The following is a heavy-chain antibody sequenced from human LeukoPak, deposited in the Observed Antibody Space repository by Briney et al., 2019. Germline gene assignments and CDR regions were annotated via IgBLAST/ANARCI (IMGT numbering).Heavy chain of an antibody. Sequence: PGGSLRLSCAASAFTFSTYGMYWVRQAPGKGLEWVAFIRFDGSNTYYADSVRGRFTISRDNAKNSLYLQMNSLRAEDTAVYYCARGGHLQWELLNWYFDLWGRGTLVTVSS. CDR3: ARGGHLQWELLNWYFDL. CDR2: IRFDGSNT. CDR1: AFTFSTYG. D-gene: IGHD1-26*01. V-gene: IGHV3-30*02. J-gene: IGHJ2*01.